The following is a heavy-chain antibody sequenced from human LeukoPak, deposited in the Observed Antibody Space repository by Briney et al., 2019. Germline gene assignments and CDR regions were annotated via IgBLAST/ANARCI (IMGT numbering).Heavy chain of an antibody. V-gene: IGHV3-21*01. Sequence: GGSLRLSCAASGFTFSSYSMNWVRQAPGKGLEWVSPISSSSSYIYYADSVKGRFTISRDNAKNSLYLQMNSLRAEDTAVYYCARRTRGYSGYDVKDAFDIWGQGTMVTVSS. CDR2: ISSSSSYI. J-gene: IGHJ3*02. CDR1: GFTFSSYS. D-gene: IGHD5-12*01. CDR3: ARRTRGYSGYDVKDAFDI.